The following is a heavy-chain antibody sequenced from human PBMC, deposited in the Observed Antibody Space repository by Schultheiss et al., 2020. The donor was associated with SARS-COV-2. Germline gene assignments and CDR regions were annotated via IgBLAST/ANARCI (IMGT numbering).Heavy chain of an antibody. CDR1: GYTFTSYA. Sequence: ASVKVSCKASGYTFTSYAMHWVRQAPGQRLEWMGWINAGNGNTKYSQKFQGRVTITRDTSASTAYMELRSLTSDDTAVYYCARDGSGSWNDYWGQGTLVTVSS. J-gene: IGHJ4*02. CDR3: ARDGSGSWNDY. CDR2: INAGNGNT. D-gene: IGHD1-26*01. V-gene: IGHV1-3*01.